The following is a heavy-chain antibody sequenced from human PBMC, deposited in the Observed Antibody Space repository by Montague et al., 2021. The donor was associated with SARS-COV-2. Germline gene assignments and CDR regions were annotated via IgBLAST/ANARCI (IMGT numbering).Heavy chain of an antibody. CDR1: GFTFSSYG. V-gene: IGHV3-33*01. CDR3: AREYGDYVVYFDY. CDR2: IWYDGSNK. D-gene: IGHD4-17*01. J-gene: IGHJ4*02. Sequence: SLRLSCAASGFTFSSYGMHWVRQAPGKGLEWVAVIWYDGSNKYYADSVKGRFTISRDNSKNTLYLQMNSLRAENTAVYYCAREYGDYVVYFDYWGQGTLVTVSP.